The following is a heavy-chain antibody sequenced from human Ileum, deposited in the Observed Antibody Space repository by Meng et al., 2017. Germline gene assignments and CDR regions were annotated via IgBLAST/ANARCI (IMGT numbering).Heavy chain of an antibody. CDR2: IYYNGST. V-gene: IGHV4-59*08. CDR3: ARREYDSRGYYFDY. J-gene: IGHJ4*02. CDR1: GGSISSYY. Sequence: QVQLQESDPGLVKPSDTQFLTCTVTGGSISSYYWSWIRQPPGKGLEWIGYIYYNGSTNYNPSLKSRLTMSVDTSKNQFSLKLSSVTAADTAVYYCARREYDSRGYYFDYWGQGTLVTVSS. D-gene: IGHD3-22*01.